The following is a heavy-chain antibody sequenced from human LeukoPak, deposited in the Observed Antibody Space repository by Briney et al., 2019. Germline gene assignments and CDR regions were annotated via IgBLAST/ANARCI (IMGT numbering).Heavy chain of an antibody. J-gene: IGHJ4*02. CDR3: ARGAYCGGDCYSLDY. V-gene: IGHV4-39*07. Sequence: SETLSLTCTVSGGSISSSSYYWGWIRQPPGKGLEWIGSIYYSGSTYYNPSLKSRVTISVDTSKNQFSLKLSSVTAADTAVYYCARGAYCGGDCYSLDYWGQGTLVTVSS. D-gene: IGHD2-21*02. CDR2: IYYSGST. CDR1: GGSISSSSYY.